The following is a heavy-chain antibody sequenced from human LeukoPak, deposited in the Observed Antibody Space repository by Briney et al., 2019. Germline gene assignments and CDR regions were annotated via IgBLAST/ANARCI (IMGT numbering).Heavy chain of an antibody. Sequence: GGSLRLSCVGSGFSFNSYSMNWVRQAPGMGLEWVSSISSSSTYIYYADSLKGRITISRDNSNNTVYLQMNSLRAEDTAVYYCARAPSNAHFDYWGQGTLVTVSS. CDR2: ISSSSTYI. CDR1: GFSFNSYS. CDR3: ARAPSNAHFDY. V-gene: IGHV3-21*01. D-gene: IGHD3-3*02. J-gene: IGHJ4*02.